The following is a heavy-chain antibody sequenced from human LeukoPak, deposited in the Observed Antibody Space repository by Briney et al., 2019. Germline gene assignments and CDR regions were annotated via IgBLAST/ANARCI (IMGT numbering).Heavy chain of an antibody. CDR2: ISAYNGNT. V-gene: IGHV1-18*04. CDR1: GYNFISSG. J-gene: IGHJ5*02. D-gene: IGHD3-10*01. Sequence: ASVKVSCKASGYNFISSGVTWVRQAPGQGLEWMGWISAYNGNTNYAQKLQGRVTMTTDTSTSTAYVELRSLRSDDTAVYYCARSYYGSGTFDPWGQGTLVTVSS. CDR3: ARSYYGSGTFDP.